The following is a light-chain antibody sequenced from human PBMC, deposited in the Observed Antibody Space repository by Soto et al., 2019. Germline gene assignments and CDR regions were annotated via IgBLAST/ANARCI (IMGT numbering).Light chain of an antibody. CDR3: QQYGRTPLT. CDR1: QSVSRNY. CDR2: DAS. Sequence: EILLTQSPVTLSLSPGERATLSCISSQSVSRNYLAWYQQKPGQAPRLLIYDASSRATGIPDRFSGSGSGADFTLTINRLEPEDFAVYFCQQYGRTPLTFGGGTKVDIK. V-gene: IGKV3-20*01. J-gene: IGKJ4*01.